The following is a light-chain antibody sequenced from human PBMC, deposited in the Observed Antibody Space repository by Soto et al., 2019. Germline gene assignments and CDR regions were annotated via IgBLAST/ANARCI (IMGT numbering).Light chain of an antibody. Sequence: LQRTNSPSTLFASFGYRVTICFRARQSISSWLAWYQQKPGKAPKLLIYAASTLQSGVPSRFSATVSGTEFSLTITSLQPEDFATYYCQQLFDSPITFGQGTRLEI. V-gene: IGKV1-5*01. CDR1: QSISSW. J-gene: IGKJ5*01. CDR3: QQLFDSPIT. CDR2: AAS.